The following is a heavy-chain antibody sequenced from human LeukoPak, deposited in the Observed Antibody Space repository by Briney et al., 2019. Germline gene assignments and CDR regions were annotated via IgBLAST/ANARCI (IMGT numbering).Heavy chain of an antibody. CDR2: IYSGGST. J-gene: IGHJ4*02. V-gene: IGHV3-66*01. CDR1: GFTFSRYS. D-gene: IGHD3-22*01. CDR3: ARFYDSSGYLDY. Sequence: GGSLRLSCAASGFTFSRYSMTWVRQAPGKGLEWVSVIYSGGSTYYADSVKGRFTISRDNSKNMLFLQMNSLRAEDTAVYYCARFYDSSGYLDYWGQGTLLTVSS.